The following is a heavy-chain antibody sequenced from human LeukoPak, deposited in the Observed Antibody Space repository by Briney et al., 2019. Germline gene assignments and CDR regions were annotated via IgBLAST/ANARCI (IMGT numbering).Heavy chain of an antibody. J-gene: IGHJ5*02. Sequence: SETLSLTCAVYGGSFSGYYWSWIRQPPGKGLEWIGEINHSGSTNYNPSLKSRVTISVDTSKNQFSLKLSSVTAADTAVYYCAREMGRPSLRSRGTMVRGAPNWFDPWGQGTLVTVS. CDR2: INHSGST. V-gene: IGHV4-34*01. D-gene: IGHD3-10*01. CDR1: GGSFSGYY. CDR3: AREMGRPSLRSRGTMVRGAPNWFDP.